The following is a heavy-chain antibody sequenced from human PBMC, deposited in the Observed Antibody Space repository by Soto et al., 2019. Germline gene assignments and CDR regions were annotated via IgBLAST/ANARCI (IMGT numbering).Heavy chain of an antibody. D-gene: IGHD1-1*01. Sequence: PGGSLRLSCAASGFTISNYWMNWVRQAPGKGLEWVASIKQDGSVTHYVDSVKGRFTISRDNAKNSVYLQMNSLRAEDTAVYYCARAVATTDSLWGQGTLVTVSS. CDR2: IKQDGSVT. CDR1: GFTISNYW. V-gene: IGHV3-7*05. J-gene: IGHJ1*01. CDR3: ARAVATTDSL.